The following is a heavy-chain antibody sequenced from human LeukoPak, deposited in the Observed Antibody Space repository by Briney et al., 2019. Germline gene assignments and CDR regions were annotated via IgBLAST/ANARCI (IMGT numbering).Heavy chain of an antibody. CDR2: IKEDGSNK. Sequence: GGSLRLSCAASGFTFSSYWMSWVRQAPGQGLEWVANIKEDGSNKYYVDSVKGRFTISRDNAKKSLFLQMNSLRVEDTAVYYCASRIVGTPDYFDYWGQGTLVTVSS. CDR1: GFTFSSYW. J-gene: IGHJ4*02. V-gene: IGHV3-7*01. D-gene: IGHD1-26*01. CDR3: ASRIVGTPDYFDY.